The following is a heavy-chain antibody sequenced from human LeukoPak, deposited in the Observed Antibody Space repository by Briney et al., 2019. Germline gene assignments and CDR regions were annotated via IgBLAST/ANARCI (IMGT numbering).Heavy chain of an antibody. CDR1: GFTFNIYA. D-gene: IGHD3-9*01. Sequence: QSGGSLRLSCAASGFTFNIYAMSWVRQAPGKGLEWVSAISGSGGSTYYADSVKGRFTISRDNSKSTLHLQMNSLRADDTAIYYCAKGTTYYDVLTGYGYPYYFDYWGQGTLVTVSS. J-gene: IGHJ4*02. V-gene: IGHV3-23*01. CDR3: AKGTTYYDVLTGYGYPYYFDY. CDR2: ISGSGGST.